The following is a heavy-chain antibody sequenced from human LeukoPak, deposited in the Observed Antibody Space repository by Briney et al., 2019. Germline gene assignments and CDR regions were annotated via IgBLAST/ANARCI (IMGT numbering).Heavy chain of an antibody. D-gene: IGHD4-17*01. Sequence: GASVKVSCTAAGYTFTSYDINWVRQATGQGLEWMGWMNPNSSNTGYAQKFQGRVAMPRNTSIRTTYIELSSLKSEETDVFSCGRRLRYRYNWFDPWGQGTLVTVSS. J-gene: IGHJ5*02. CDR1: GYTFTSYD. CDR2: MNPNSSNT. CDR3: GRRLRYRYNWFDP. V-gene: IGHV1-8*01.